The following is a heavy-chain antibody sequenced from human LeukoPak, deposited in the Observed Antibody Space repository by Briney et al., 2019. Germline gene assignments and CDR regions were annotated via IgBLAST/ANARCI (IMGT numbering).Heavy chain of an antibody. CDR2: IYPGDSDT. Sequence: AASLKISCKGSGYSFTSYWIGWVRQMPGKDLEWLGVIYPGDSDTRYSPSFQGQVTISADKSISPAYLQWSSLKASDTAMYYCARREAGTTSRFDYWGQGSLVTVSS. D-gene: IGHD1-7*01. J-gene: IGHJ4*02. CDR1: GYSFTSYW. CDR3: ARREAGTTSRFDY. V-gene: IGHV5-51*01.